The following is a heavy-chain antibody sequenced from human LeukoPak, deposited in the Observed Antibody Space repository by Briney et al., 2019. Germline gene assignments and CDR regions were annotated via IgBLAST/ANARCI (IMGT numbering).Heavy chain of an antibody. CDR1: GFPFKGYW. CDR2: IKPDGSET. V-gene: IGHV3-7*01. CDR3: ARDGGELWPLDE. D-gene: IGHD3-10*01. J-gene: IGHJ4*02. Sequence: GGSLRLSCVASGFPFKGYWMTWVRQSPGKGPDWVANIKPDGSETNYLDSVKGRFTISRDNARDSLFLEMNNLRVDDTAVYYCARDGGELWPLDEWGQGILVTVSS.